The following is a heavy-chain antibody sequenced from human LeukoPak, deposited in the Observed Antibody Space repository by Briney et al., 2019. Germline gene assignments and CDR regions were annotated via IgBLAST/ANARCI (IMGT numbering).Heavy chain of an antibody. V-gene: IGHV4-59*06. Sequence: SETLSLTCTVSDGSISSYYWSWIRQHPGKGLEWIGYIYYSGSTYYNPSLKSRVTISVDTSKNQFSLKLSSVTAADTAVYYCARDIESGQFDYWGQGTLVTVSS. J-gene: IGHJ4*02. CDR3: ARDIESGQFDY. CDR1: DGSISSYY. CDR2: IYYSGST. D-gene: IGHD5-24*01.